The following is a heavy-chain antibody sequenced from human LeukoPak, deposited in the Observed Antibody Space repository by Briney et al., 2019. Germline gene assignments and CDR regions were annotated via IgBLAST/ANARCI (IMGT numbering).Heavy chain of an antibody. J-gene: IGHJ4*02. CDR3: AKEPVVPAAIPCYFDY. Sequence: GRSLRLSCAASGFTFSSYGMHWVRQAPGKGLEWVSAISGSGGSTYYADSVKGRFTISRDNSKNTLYLQLNSLRAEDTAVYYCAKEPVVPAAIPCYFDYWGQGTLVTVSS. CDR2: ISGSGGST. D-gene: IGHD2-2*02. CDR1: GFTFSSYG. V-gene: IGHV3-23*01.